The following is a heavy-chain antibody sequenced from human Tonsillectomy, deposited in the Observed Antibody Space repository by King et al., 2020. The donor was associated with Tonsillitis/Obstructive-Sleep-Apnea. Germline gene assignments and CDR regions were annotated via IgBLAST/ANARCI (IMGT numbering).Heavy chain of an antibody. CDR1: GYSFSEYW. CDR3: ARRRDVVVPAAIARLFDP. V-gene: IGHV5-51*01. J-gene: IGHJ5*02. D-gene: IGHD2-2*02. Sequence: VQLVESGAEVKKPGESLKISCKGSGYSFSEYWIAWVRQMPGKGLEWMGIIYPDDSDTRYSPSFQGQVTMSVDKSISTAYLQWSSLKASDTALYYCARRRDVVVPAAIARLFDPWGQGTLVTVPS. CDR2: IYPDDSDT.